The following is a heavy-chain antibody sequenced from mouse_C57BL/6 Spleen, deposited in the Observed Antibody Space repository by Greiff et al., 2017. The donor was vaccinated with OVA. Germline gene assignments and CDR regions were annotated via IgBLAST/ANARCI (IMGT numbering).Heavy chain of an antibody. CDR3: ARGLYYYGSSYGYYDY. CDR2: INPNNGGT. Sequence: EVQLQQSGPELVKPGASVKISCKASGYTFTDYYMNWVKQSHGKSLEWIGDINPNNGGTSYNQKFKGKATLTVDKSSSTAYMELRSLTSEDSAVYYCARGLYYYGSSYGYYDYWGKGTTLTVSS. CDR1: GYTFTDYY. J-gene: IGHJ2*01. V-gene: IGHV1-26*01. D-gene: IGHD1-1*01.